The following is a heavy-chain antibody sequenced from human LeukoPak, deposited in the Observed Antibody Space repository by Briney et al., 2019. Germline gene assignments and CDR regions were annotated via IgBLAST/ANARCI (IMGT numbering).Heavy chain of an antibody. CDR2: ISGSGGST. D-gene: IGHD3-16*01. V-gene: IGHV3-23*01. CDR3: AKRGMGGSSNHLDY. Sequence: GGSLRLSCAASGFTFSSYAMSWLRQAPGKGLEWVSAISGSGGSTYYADSVKGRFTISRDNSKNTLYLQMNSLRAEDTALYYCAKRGMGGSSNHLDYWGQGTLVTVSS. CDR1: GFTFSSYA. J-gene: IGHJ4*02.